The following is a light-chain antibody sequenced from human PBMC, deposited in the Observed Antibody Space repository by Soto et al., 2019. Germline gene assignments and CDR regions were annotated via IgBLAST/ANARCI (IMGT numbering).Light chain of an antibody. CDR3: NSFAGSAHVV. CDR2: DVS. CDR1: SSDVGAYNY. J-gene: IGLJ2*01. Sequence: QSALAQPPSASGSPGQSVTISCTGTSSDVGAYNYVSWYQQHPGKAPKLIIYDVSQRPSGVPDRFSGSKSGNTASLTVSGLQAEDEPVYYCNSFAGSAHVVFGGGTKLTVL. V-gene: IGLV2-8*01.